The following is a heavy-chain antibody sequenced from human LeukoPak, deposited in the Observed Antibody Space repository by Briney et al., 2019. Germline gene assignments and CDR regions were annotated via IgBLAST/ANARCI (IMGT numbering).Heavy chain of an antibody. CDR3: SRLGLSEIDGYRSFDY. CDR2: IYYRGST. CDR1: GVSMSSTSYY. Sequence: SETLSLTCTVSGVSMSSTSYYWVWIRQPPGKGLEWIGTIYYRGSTYYTPSLKSRVTISVDTSKNQFSLRLSSVTAADTAMYYCSRLGLSEIDGYRSFDYWGQGSLVTVSS. V-gene: IGHV4-39*01. D-gene: IGHD5-24*01. J-gene: IGHJ4*02.